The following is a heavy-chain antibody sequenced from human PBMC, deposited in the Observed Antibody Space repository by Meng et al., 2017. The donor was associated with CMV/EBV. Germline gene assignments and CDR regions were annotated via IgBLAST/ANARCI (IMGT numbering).Heavy chain of an antibody. CDR2: INPNTNGT. CDR3: AREAAGYDLNAFAL. V-gene: IGHV1-2*02. D-gene: IGHD5-12*01. J-gene: IGHJ4*03. Sequence: VKVSCKGSGYTFTGYYLHWVRQAPGQGLEWMGWINPNTNGTNYAQKFQGRVSMTRDTSISIAYMELSRLRSDDTAVYFCAREAAGYDLNAFALWGQGTPVTVSS. CDR1: GYTFTGYY.